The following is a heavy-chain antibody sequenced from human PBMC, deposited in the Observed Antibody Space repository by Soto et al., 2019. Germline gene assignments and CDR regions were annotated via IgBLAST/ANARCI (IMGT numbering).Heavy chain of an antibody. V-gene: IGHV1-8*01. D-gene: IGHD4-4*01. CDR2: MNPNSGNT. Sequence: ASVKVSCKASGYTFTSYDINWVRQATGQGLEWMGWMNPNSGNTGYAQKFQGRVTMTRNTSISTAYMELSSLRSEDTAVYYCAALQVEELQYPYNWFDPWGQGTLVTVSS. J-gene: IGHJ5*02. CDR1: GYTFTSYD. CDR3: AALQVEELQYPYNWFDP.